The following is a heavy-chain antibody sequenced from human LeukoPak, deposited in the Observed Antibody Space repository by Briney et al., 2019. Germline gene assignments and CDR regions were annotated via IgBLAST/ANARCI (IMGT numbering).Heavy chain of an antibody. J-gene: IGHJ3*02. D-gene: IGHD7-27*01. Sequence: GGSLRLSCAASGLTVNSNYMNWVRQAPGKGLEWISVIYSGGSTSYADSVKGRFTISRDNSKNTLYLQMNSLRAEDTAVYFCARSNSGAAFDIWGQGTMVTVSS. CDR3: ARSNSGAAFDI. CDR1: GLTVNSNY. V-gene: IGHV3-53*01. CDR2: IYSGGST.